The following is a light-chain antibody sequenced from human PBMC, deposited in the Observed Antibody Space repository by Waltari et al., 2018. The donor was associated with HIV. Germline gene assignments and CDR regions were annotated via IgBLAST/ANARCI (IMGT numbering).Light chain of an antibody. CDR2: EGS. V-gene: IGLV2-23*03. J-gene: IGLJ1*01. Sequence: QSALTQPASVSGSPGQSITISCTGTNSDVGSYNLVSWYQQHPGKAPKLMIYEGSKRPSGVSNRFSGSKSGNTASLTISGLQAEYEADYYCCSYAGSNTFVVGTGTKVTVL. CDR3: CSYAGSNTFV. CDR1: NSDVGSYNL.